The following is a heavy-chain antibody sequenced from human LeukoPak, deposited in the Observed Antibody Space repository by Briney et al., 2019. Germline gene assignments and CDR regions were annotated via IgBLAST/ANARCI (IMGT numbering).Heavy chain of an antibody. CDR3: AREGGSGKIDY. J-gene: IGHJ4*02. CDR2: INPNSGGT. Sequence: ASVKVSCKASGYTFTGYYIHWVRQAPGQGLEWMGWINPNSGGTDYAQNFQGRVTMTRDTSIGTAYMDLSRLISDDTAVYYCAREGGSGKIDYWGQGTLVTVSS. CDR1: GYTFTGYY. D-gene: IGHD3-10*01. V-gene: IGHV1-2*02.